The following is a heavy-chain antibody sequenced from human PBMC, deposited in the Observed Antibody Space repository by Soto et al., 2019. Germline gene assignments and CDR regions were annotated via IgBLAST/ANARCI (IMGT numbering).Heavy chain of an antibody. D-gene: IGHD6-13*01. Sequence: EVQLEESGGDLVQPGGSLRLSCAASGFTLSAYWMTWVRPAPGKGLEWVANINRDGSKKSYLDSVRGRFTISRDNVGNSLYLQLDSLRADDTARYYCARDVSPGSSSLYLDAFDIWGQGTMVTVSS. J-gene: IGHJ3*02. CDR1: GFTLSAYW. CDR3: ARDVSPGSSSLYLDAFDI. CDR2: INRDGSKK. V-gene: IGHV3-7*05.